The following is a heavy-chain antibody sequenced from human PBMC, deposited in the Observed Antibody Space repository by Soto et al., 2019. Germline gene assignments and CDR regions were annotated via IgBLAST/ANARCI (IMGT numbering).Heavy chain of an antibody. V-gene: IGHV1-69*12. CDR1: GGTFSSYA. D-gene: IGHD3-16*01. CDR2: IIPIFGTA. CDR3: ARHLGGNHYYFGMDG. J-gene: IGHJ6*02. Sequence: QVQLVQSGAEVKKPGSSVKVSCKASGGTFSSYAISWVRQAPGQGLEWMGGIIPIFGTADYAQKFQGRVTITEDACTGPGYVDLSSLWSEGAAVYYCARHLGGNHYYFGMDGWGPGPTVPVSS.